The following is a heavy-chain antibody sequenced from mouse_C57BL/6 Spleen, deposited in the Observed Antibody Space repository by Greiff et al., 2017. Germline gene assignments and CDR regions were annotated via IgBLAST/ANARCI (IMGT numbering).Heavy chain of an antibody. CDR1: GFTFSDYG. Sequence: DVKLVESGGGLVKPGASLKLSCAASGFTFSDYGMHWVRQAPEQGLEWVAYISPGSSTIYYADTVKGRFTISIDNATNTMFLQLTSLRSEDAAMXYCGTNWDYFDYWGQGTTLTVSS. J-gene: IGHJ2*01. CDR3: GTNWDYFDY. CDR2: ISPGSSTI. V-gene: IGHV5-17*01. D-gene: IGHD4-1*02.